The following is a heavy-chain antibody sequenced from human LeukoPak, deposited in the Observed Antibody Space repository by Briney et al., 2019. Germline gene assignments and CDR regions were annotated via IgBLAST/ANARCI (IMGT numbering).Heavy chain of an antibody. CDR2: IYASGST. V-gene: IGHV4-4*07. J-gene: IGHJ4*02. CDR3: ARAAPEVRGVIIFDY. CDR1: GGSISSYY. D-gene: IGHD3-10*01. Sequence: SETLSLTCTVSGGSISSYYWSWIRQPAGKGLEWIGRIYASGSTNYNPSPKSRVTMSVDTSKNQFSLKLSSVTAADTAVYYCARAAPEVRGVIIFDYWGQGTLVTVSS.